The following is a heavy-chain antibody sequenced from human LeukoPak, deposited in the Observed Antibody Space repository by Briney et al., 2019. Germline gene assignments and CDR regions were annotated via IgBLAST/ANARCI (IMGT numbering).Heavy chain of an antibody. J-gene: IGHJ4*02. V-gene: IGHV1-24*01. CDR3: ATAGEWELLRDPYAFDY. CDR1: GYTLTELS. CDR2: FDPEDGET. D-gene: IGHD1-26*01. Sequence: GASVKVSCKVSGYTLTELSMYWVRQAPGKGLEWMGGFDPEDGETIYAQKFQGGVTMTEDTSTDTAYMELSSLRSEDTAVYYCATAGEWELLRDPYAFDYWGQGTLVTVSS.